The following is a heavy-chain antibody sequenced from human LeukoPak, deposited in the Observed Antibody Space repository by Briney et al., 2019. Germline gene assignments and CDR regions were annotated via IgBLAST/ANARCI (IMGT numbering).Heavy chain of an antibody. CDR2: INPNSGGT. Sequence: ASVKVSCTASGYTFTGYYMHWVRQAPGQGLEWMGRINPNSGGTNYAQKFQGRVTMTRDTSISTAYMELSRLRSDDTAVYYCARGPLDYYGSGSYYNELGYWGQGTLVTVSS. J-gene: IGHJ4*02. D-gene: IGHD3-10*01. V-gene: IGHV1-2*06. CDR3: ARGPLDYYGSGSYYNELGY. CDR1: GYTFTGYY.